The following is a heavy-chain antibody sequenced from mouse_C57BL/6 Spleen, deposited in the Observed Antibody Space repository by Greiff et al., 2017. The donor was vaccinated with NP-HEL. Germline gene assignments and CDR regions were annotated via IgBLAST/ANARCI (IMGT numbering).Heavy chain of an antibody. CDR1: GYSITSGYY. V-gene: IGHV3-6*01. Sequence: EVQLQQSGPGLVKPSQSLSLTCSVTGYSITSGYYWNWIRQFPGNKLEWMGYISYEGSNNYNPSLKNRISITLDTSKNQFFLKLNSVTTEDTATYYCAREGLGVAYWGQGTLVTVSA. D-gene: IGHD4-1*01. J-gene: IGHJ3*01. CDR3: AREGLGVAY. CDR2: ISYEGSN.